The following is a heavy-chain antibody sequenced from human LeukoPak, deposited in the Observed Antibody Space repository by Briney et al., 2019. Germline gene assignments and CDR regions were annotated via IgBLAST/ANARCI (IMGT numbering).Heavy chain of an antibody. V-gene: IGHV4-34*01. CDR1: GGSFSGYY. D-gene: IGHD6-19*01. Sequence: PSETLSLTCAVYGGSFSGYYWSWIRQPPGKGLEWIGEINHSGSTNYNPSLKSRVTISVDASKNQFSLKLSSVTAADTAVYYCAKDLPYSSGWYARDWGQGTLVTVSS. CDR3: AKDLPYSSGWYARD. J-gene: IGHJ4*02. CDR2: INHSGST.